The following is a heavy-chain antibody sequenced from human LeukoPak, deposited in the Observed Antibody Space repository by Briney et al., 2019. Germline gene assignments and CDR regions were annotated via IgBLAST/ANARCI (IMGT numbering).Heavy chain of an antibody. CDR1: GYTFTSYD. J-gene: IGHJ6*03. Sequence: ASVKVSCKASGYTFTSYDINWVRQATGQGLEWMGWMNPNSGNTGYAQKFQGRVTITRNTSISTAYMELSSLRSEDTAVYYCARGRRRAFSRGDYYYYMDVRGKGTTVTVSS. CDR3: ARGRRRAFSRGDYYYYMDV. D-gene: IGHD3-10*01. CDR2: MNPNSGNT. V-gene: IGHV1-8*03.